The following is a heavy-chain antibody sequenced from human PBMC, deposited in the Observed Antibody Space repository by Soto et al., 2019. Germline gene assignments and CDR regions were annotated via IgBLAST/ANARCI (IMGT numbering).Heavy chain of an antibody. CDR1: GGSISSGDYY. Sequence: QVQLQESGPGLVKPSQTLSLTCTVSGGSISSGDYYWSWIRQPPGKGLEWIGYIYYSVSTYYNSSLKSRVTISVDTSKNQFSLKLSSVTAADTAIYYCASAGQGDSRGYYHFDYWGQGTLVTVSS. J-gene: IGHJ4*02. CDR2: IYYSVST. CDR3: ASAGQGDSRGYYHFDY. D-gene: IGHD3-22*01. V-gene: IGHV4-30-4*01.